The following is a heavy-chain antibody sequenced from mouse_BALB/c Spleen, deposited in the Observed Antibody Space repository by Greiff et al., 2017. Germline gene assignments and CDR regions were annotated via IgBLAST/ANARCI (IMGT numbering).Heavy chain of an antibody. V-gene: IGHV3-6*02. CDR1: GYSITSGYY. CDR3: TRGGSYGTYAMDY. CDR2: ISYDGSN. Sequence: EVQLQESGPGLVKPSQSLSLSCSVTGYSITSGYYWNWIQQCPGNILEWLSYISYDGSNNYNPSLKNRVSITRDTSKNQFFLKLNSVTAEDTATYYCTRGGSYGTYAMDYWGQGTAVTVSS. J-gene: IGHJ4*01. D-gene: IGHD1-1*02.